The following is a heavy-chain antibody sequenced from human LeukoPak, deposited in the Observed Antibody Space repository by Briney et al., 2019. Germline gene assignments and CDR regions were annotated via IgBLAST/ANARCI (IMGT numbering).Heavy chain of an antibody. D-gene: IGHD2-15*01. CDR3: AREGRVVVAATVEYYFDY. V-gene: IGHV4-34*01. Sequence: PSETLSLTCAVYGGSFSGYYWSWIRQPPGKGLEWIGEINHSGSTNYNPSLKSRVTISVDTSKNQFSLKLSSVTAADTAVYYCAREGRVVVAATVEYYFDYWGQGTLVTVSS. J-gene: IGHJ4*02. CDR2: INHSGST. CDR1: GGSFSGYY.